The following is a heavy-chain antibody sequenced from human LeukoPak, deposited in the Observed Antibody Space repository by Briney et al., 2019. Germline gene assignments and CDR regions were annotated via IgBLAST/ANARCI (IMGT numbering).Heavy chain of an antibody. Sequence: GGSLRLSCAASGFTVSNNYMSWVRQAPGKGLEWVSVIYSGGGSTYYADSVKGRFTISRDNSKNTLYLQMNSLRAEDTAVYYCARDYYGGNSEVISWHFDLWGRDTLVSVSS. J-gene: IGHJ2*01. V-gene: IGHV3-66*01. CDR3: ARDYYGGNSEVISWHFDL. CDR2: IYSGGGST. D-gene: IGHD4-23*01. CDR1: GFTVSNNY.